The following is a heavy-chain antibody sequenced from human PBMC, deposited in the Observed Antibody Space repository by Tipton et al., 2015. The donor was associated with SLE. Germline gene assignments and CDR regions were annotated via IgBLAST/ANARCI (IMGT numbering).Heavy chain of an antibody. CDR2: ISNSGSTI. CDR1: GFTFRDYE. CDR3: LGSGSTSV. J-gene: IGHJ4*02. D-gene: IGHD3-3*01. V-gene: IGHV3-48*03. Sequence: VQSGGSLRLSCAASGFTFRDYEFNWVRQAPGEGLEWISYISNSGSTIYYADSVKGRFTISRDSAKNSLSLEMNTLRAEDTAVYYCLGSGSTSVWGQGTLVTVSS.